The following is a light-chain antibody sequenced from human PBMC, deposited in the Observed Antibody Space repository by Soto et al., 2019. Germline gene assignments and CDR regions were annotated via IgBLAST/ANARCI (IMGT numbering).Light chain of an antibody. J-gene: IGKJ4*01. V-gene: IGKV3-11*01. CDR3: QQRRNWPLT. Sequence: EVVLTQSPATLSLSPGERATLSCRTSQSISGELAWYQQTPGQAPRLIIFDTYNRATGIPARFSGSGSETDFTLTISGLEPADFGVYYCQQRRNWPLTFGGGTKVEI. CDR2: DTY. CDR1: QSISGE.